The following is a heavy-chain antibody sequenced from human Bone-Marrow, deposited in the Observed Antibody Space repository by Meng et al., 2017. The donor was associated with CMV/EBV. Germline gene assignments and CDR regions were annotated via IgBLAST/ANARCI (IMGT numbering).Heavy chain of an antibody. D-gene: IGHD2-2*02. CDR2: INPNSGGT. J-gene: IGHJ3*02. V-gene: IGHV1-2*02. Sequence: ASVKVSCKASGYTFTGYYMHWVRQAPGQGLEWMGWINPNSGGTNYAQKFQGRVTMTRDTSISTAYMGLSRLRSDDTAAYYCARIGTYCSSTSCYTFDIWGQGTMVTV. CDR1: GYTFTGYY. CDR3: ARIGTYCSSTSCYTFDI.